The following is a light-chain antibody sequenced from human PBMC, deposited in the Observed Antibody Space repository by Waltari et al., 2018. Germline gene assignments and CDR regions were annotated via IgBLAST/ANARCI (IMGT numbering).Light chain of an antibody. CDR3: CSYAGSYVV. CDR2: DVN. Sequence: QSALTQPRSVSGSPGQSVTISCTGTSSDVGGYNYVSWYQQHPGKAPKLMIYDVNKRPLGVPDRFSGSKSGNTASLTISGLQAEDEADYYCCSYAGSYVVFGGGTKLTVL. J-gene: IGLJ2*01. V-gene: IGLV2-11*01. CDR1: SSDVGGYNY.